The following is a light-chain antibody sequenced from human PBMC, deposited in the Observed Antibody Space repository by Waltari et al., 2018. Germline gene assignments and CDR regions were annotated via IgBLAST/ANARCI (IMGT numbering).Light chain of an antibody. V-gene: IGLV2-8*01. Sequence: HSALTQPPSASGSPGQSVTISCTGTSADVGGYDYVSWYQQHPGKVPKLIIYDVTKRPSGVPPRSSASKSGNSASLTVSVLQAEDDAYYYCSSHAGNNLWIFGGGTKVTVL. J-gene: IGLJ2*01. CDR3: SSHAGNNLWI. CDR2: DVT. CDR1: SADVGGYDY.